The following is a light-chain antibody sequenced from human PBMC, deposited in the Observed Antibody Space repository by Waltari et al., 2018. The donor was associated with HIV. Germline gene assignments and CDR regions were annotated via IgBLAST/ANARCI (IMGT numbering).Light chain of an antibody. CDR1: KLGDKY. CDR3: QACDISTVV. Sequence: SYELTQPPSVSVSPGQTASITCSGDKLGDKYACWYQQKPGQSPVLVIYQDSTRPSWIPDRFSGSNSGNTATLTISGTQAMDEADYYCQACDISTVVFGGGTKLTVL. J-gene: IGLJ2*01. CDR2: QDS. V-gene: IGLV3-1*01.